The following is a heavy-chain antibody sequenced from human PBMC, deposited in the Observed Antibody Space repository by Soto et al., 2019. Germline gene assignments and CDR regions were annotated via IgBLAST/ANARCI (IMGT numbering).Heavy chain of an antibody. CDR3: ARQYDFWSGYYSGFDP. CDR1: GYTFTSYG. Sequence: QVQLVQSGAEVKKPGASVKVSCKASGYTFTSYGISWVRQAPGQGLEWMGWISAYNGNTNYAQKLQGRVTMTTDTSTSTADMELRSLRSDDTAVYYCARQYDFWSGYYSGFDPWGEGTLVTVSS. J-gene: IGHJ5*02. CDR2: ISAYNGNT. D-gene: IGHD3-3*01. V-gene: IGHV1-18*01.